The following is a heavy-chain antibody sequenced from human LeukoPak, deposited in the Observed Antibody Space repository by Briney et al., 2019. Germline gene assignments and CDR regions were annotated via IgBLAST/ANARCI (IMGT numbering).Heavy chain of an antibody. CDR3: AKGLRTSDVVDY. CDR1: GFNFNSYT. Sequence: GGSLRLSCAASGFNFNSYTMNWVRQAPGKGLKWVANILASGSPTYYADSVKGRFIISRDNSKNTLYLQMNSLRAEDTAVYYCAKGLRTSDVVDYWGQGTLVTVSS. J-gene: IGHJ4*02. V-gene: IGHV3-23*05. CDR2: ILASGSPT. D-gene: IGHD4-17*01.